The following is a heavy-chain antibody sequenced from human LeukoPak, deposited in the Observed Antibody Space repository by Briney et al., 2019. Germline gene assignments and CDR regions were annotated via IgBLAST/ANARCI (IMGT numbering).Heavy chain of an antibody. D-gene: IGHD6-13*01. CDR2: ISAYNGNT. J-gene: IGHJ4*02. CDR1: GYTFTSYG. CDR3: AIDLAAADGFDY. Sequence: ASVKVSCKASGYTFTSYGIRWVRQAPGQGLEWMGWISAYNGNTNYAQKLQGRVTMTTDTSTSTAYMELRSLRSDDTAVYYCAIDLAAADGFDYWGQGTLVTVSS. V-gene: IGHV1-18*01.